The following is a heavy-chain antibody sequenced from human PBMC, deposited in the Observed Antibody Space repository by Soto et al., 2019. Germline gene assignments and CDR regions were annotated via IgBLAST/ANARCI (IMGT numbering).Heavy chain of an antibody. J-gene: IGHJ6*03. CDR2: IWYDGSNK. CDR3: ARDKDSSSSGYYYYYMDV. Sequence: GGSLRLSCAASGFTFSSYGMHWVRQAPGKGLEWVAVIWYDGSNKYYADSVKGRFTISRDNSKNTLYLQMNSLRAEDTAVYYCARDKDSSSSGYYYYYMDVWGKGTTVTVSS. V-gene: IGHV3-33*01. D-gene: IGHD6-6*01. CDR1: GFTFSSYG.